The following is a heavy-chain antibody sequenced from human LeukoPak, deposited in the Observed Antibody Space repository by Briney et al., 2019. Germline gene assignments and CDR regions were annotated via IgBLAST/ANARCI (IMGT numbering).Heavy chain of an antibody. Sequence: PSGTLSLTCAVSGGSISSSNWWSWVRQPPGKGLEWIGEIYHSGSTNYNPSLKSRVTISVDKSKNQFSLKLSSVTAADTAVYYCARLSVIVGAALEYYYYYMDVWGQGTTVTVSS. D-gene: IGHD1-26*01. CDR2: IYHSGST. V-gene: IGHV4-4*02. J-gene: IGHJ6*03. CDR3: ARLSVIVGAALEYYYYYMDV. CDR1: GGSISSSNW.